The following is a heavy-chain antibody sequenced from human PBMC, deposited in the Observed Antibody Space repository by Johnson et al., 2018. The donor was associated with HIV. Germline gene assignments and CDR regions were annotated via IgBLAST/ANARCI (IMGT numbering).Heavy chain of an antibody. V-gene: IGHV3-30*02. Sequence: QVQLVESGGGVVQPGGSLRLSCAASGFTFSSYGMHWVRQAPGKGLEWVAFILYDGSNKKNADSVKGRFTISRDNSKNTLYLQMGSLCAGDMAVYYCARAVGAPRAYEDDAFDIWGQGTMVTVSS. CDR1: GFTFSSYG. J-gene: IGHJ3*02. CDR2: ILYDGSNK. CDR3: ARAVGAPRAYEDDAFDI. D-gene: IGHD1-26*01.